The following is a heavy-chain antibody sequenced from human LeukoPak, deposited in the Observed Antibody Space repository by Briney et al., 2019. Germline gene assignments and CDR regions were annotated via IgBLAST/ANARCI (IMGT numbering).Heavy chain of an antibody. CDR2: ISYDGSNK. J-gene: IGHJ4*02. V-gene: IGHV3-30*18. CDR1: GFTFSSYG. D-gene: IGHD2-2*02. Sequence: LRLSCAASGFTFSSYGMHWVRQAPGKGLEWVAVISYDGSNKYYADSVKGRFTISRDNSKNTLYLQMNSLRAEDTAVYYCAKDLYRKGHLAHYWGQGTLVTVSS. CDR3: AKDLYRKGHLAHY.